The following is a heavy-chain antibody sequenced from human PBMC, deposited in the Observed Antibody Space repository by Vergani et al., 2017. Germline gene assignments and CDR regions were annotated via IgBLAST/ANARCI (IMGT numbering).Heavy chain of an antibody. J-gene: IGHJ3*02. CDR2: INPNSGGT. CDR1: GYTFTGYY. V-gene: IGHV1-2*02. Sequence: QVQLVQSGAEVKKPGASVKVSCKASGYTFTGYYMHWVRQAPGQGLEWMGWINPNSGGTNYAQKFEGRVTMTRDTSISTAYMELSRLRSDDTAVYYCARDFDYYDSSGYYGGAAFDIWGQGTMVTVSS. CDR3: ARDFDYYDSSGYYGGAAFDI. D-gene: IGHD3-22*01.